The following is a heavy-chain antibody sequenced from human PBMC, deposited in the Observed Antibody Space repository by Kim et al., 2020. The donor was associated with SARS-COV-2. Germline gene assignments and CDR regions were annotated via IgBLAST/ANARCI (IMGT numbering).Heavy chain of an antibody. CDR2: IDGSDGTT. J-gene: IGHJ4*02. V-gene: IGHV3-23*01. Sequence: GVSLRLSCTTSGFTFFGHAMSWVRQAPGKGLEWVSSIDGSDGTTYYVDSVKGRFSISRDDSRNTLYLQMSALRADDTATYYCLKGGWGWIWDYWGQGTLVTVSS. D-gene: IGHD2-21*01. CDR1: GFTFFGHA. CDR3: LKGGWGWIWDY.